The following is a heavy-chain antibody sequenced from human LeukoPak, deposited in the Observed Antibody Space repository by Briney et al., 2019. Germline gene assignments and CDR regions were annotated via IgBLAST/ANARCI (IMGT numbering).Heavy chain of an antibody. CDR2: TYYRSNRYN. J-gene: IGHJ4*02. Sequence: SQTLSLTCAISGDSVSSNSVAWNWIRQSPSRGLEWLGRTYYRSNRYNDYAVSVKSRITINADTSRNQFSLQLKSVTPEDTAVYFCTRVSYGRGDYFDYWGQGTLVTVSS. CDR3: TRVSYGRGDYFDY. D-gene: IGHD5-18*01. CDR1: GDSVSSNSVA. V-gene: IGHV6-1*01.